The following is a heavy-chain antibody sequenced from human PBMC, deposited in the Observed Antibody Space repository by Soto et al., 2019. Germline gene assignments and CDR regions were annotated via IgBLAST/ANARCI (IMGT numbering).Heavy chain of an antibody. CDR2: ISSNGGST. Sequence: GGSLRLSSSASGFTFSSYAMHWVRQAPGKGLEYVSAISSNGGSTYYADSVKGRFTISRDNSKNTLYLQMSSLRAEDTAVYYCVKTMVRGVLDYWGQGTLVTVSS. V-gene: IGHV3-64D*06. D-gene: IGHD3-10*01. CDR1: GFTFSSYA. J-gene: IGHJ4*02. CDR3: VKTMVRGVLDY.